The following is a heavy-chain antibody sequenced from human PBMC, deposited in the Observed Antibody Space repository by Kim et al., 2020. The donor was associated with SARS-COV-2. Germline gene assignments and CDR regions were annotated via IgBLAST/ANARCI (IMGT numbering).Heavy chain of an antibody. CDR3: ARVAGWLFWHWFDP. CDR1: GGSFSGYY. J-gene: IGHJ5*02. CDR2: INHSGST. V-gene: IGHV4-34*01. Sequence: SETLSLTCAVYGGSFSGYYWSWIRQPPGKGLEWIGEINHSGSTNYNPSLKSRVTISVDTSKNQFSLKLSSVTAADTAVYYCARVAGWLFWHWFDPWGQGTLVTVSS. D-gene: IGHD6-19*01.